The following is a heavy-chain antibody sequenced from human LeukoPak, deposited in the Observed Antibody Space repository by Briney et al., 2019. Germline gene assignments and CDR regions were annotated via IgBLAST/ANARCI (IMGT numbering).Heavy chain of an antibody. J-gene: IGHJ5*02. D-gene: IGHD2-2*01. CDR3: ARYSSMPNWFDP. CDR2: SDHSGST. CDR1: GGSISNGNFY. V-gene: IGHV4-39*01. Sequence: SETLSLTCTVSGGSISNGNFYWGWIRQSPGKGLEWIGHSDHSGSTYYKPSLKSRVTVSVDTSRNQFFLRLSSVTAADTAVYYCARYSSMPNWFDPWGQGTLVTVSS.